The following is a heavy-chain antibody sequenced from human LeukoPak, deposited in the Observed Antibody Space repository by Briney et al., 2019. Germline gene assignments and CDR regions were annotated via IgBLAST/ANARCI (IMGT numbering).Heavy chain of an antibody. Sequence: GGSPRLSCAASGFTFSSYGMHWVRQAPGKGLEWVAFIRYDGSNKYYADSVKGRFTISRDNSKNTLYLQMNSLRAEDTAVYYCAKEGYSYLDYWGQGTLVTVSS. V-gene: IGHV3-30*02. J-gene: IGHJ4*02. D-gene: IGHD5-18*01. CDR3: AKEGYSYLDY. CDR1: GFTFSSYG. CDR2: IRYDGSNK.